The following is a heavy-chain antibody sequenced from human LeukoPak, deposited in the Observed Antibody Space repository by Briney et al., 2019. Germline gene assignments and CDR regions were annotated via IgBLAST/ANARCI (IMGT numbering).Heavy chain of an antibody. Sequence: QSGGSLRLSCAASGFTVSSNYMSWVRQAPGTGLEWVSVIDSGNTTYYADSMKGRFTISRDNSKNTVYLQMGSLSTEDTAVYYCARDTNREQDIWGQGTTVTVSS. J-gene: IGHJ6*02. V-gene: IGHV3-66*01. CDR2: IDSGNTT. CDR1: GFTVSSNY. CDR3: ARDTNREQDI. D-gene: IGHD3-3*01.